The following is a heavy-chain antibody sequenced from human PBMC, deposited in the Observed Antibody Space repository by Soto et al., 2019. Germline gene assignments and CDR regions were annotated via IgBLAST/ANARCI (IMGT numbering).Heavy chain of an antibody. Sequence: LGESLKISCKGSGYSFTSYWIVWVRQMPGKGLEWMGTIYPGYSDTRYSPSFQGQVPISADKSISTAYQQWNSLKASDAAMYFCARNKGYCSSTSCYGMDVWGQGAAVTVSS. D-gene: IGHD2-2*01. CDR1: GYSFTSYW. J-gene: IGHJ6*02. CDR3: ARNKGYCSSTSCYGMDV. CDR2: IYPGYSDT. V-gene: IGHV5-51*01.